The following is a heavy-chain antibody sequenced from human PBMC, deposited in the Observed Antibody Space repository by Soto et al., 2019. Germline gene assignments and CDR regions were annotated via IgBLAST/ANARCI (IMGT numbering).Heavy chain of an antibody. V-gene: IGHV1-2*02. CDR1: GYTFTDYV. CDR2: INPYSGGA. CDR3: ARLMHYSHSGGSSHSGFDM. Sequence: QVQLVKSGAEVKKPGASVKVSCEASGYTFTDYVIHWVRQAPGQGLEWIGWINPYSGGADLSQKFQGRVTMTRDTSISTAYMELSSLRSDDTAVFYCARLMHYSHSGGSSHSGFDMWGQGTLVTVSS. J-gene: IGHJ3*02. D-gene: IGHD2-21*01.